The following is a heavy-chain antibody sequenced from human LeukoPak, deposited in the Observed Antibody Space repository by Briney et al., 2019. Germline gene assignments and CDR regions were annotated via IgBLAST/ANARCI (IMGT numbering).Heavy chain of an antibody. CDR1: GFTVSSNY. CDR3: AKGPNYYDSSGYNPFDP. J-gene: IGHJ5*02. D-gene: IGHD3-22*01. Sequence: QAGGSLRLSCAASGFTVSSNYMSWVRQAPGKGLEWVSVIYSGGSTYYADSVKGRFTISRDNSKNTLYLQMNSLRAEDTAVYYCAKGPNYYDSSGYNPFDPWGQGTLVTVSS. V-gene: IGHV3-53*01. CDR2: IYSGGST.